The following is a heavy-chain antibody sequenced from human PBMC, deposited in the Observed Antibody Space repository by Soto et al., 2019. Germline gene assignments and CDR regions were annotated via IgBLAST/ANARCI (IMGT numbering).Heavy chain of an antibody. CDR1: GGSVSSGSYY. D-gene: IGHD6-19*01. Sequence: QVQLQESGPGLVKPSETLSLTCTVSGGSVSSGSYYWNWIRQPPGKGLEWIGYIYYSGSTNYNPSLKSRATISVDTSKNQFSPKMSSVTAADTAVYYCARDQDSSGWYSYYYAMDVWCPGTTVTVSS. CDR3: ARDQDSSGWYSYYYAMDV. V-gene: IGHV4-61*01. J-gene: IGHJ6*02. CDR2: IYYSGST.